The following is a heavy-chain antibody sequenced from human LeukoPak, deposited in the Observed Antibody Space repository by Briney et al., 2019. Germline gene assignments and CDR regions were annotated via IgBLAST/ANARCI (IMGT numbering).Heavy chain of an antibody. J-gene: IGHJ4*02. D-gene: IGHD6-19*01. CDR1: GFTFSSYA. V-gene: IGHV3-33*08. CDR2: IWYDGSNK. Sequence: GGSLRLSCAASGFTFSSYAMHWVRQAPGKGLEWVAVIWYDGSNKYYADSVKGRFTISRDNSKNTLYLQMNSLRAEDTAVYYCARVAVEQWLAGGSLGYWGQGTLVTVSS. CDR3: ARVAVEQWLAGGSLGY.